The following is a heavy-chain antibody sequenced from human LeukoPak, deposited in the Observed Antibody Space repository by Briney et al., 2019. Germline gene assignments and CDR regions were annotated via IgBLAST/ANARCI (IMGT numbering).Heavy chain of an antibody. J-gene: IGHJ6*04. CDR3: ARDGQQQLVYGMDV. D-gene: IGHD6-13*01. CDR2: ISGSGGST. Sequence: GGSLRLSCAASGFTFSSYAMSWVRQAPGKGLEWVSAISGSGGSTYYADSVKGRFTISRDNSKNTLYLQMNSLRAEDTAVYYCARDGQQQLVYGMDVWGKGTTVTVSS. V-gene: IGHV3-23*01. CDR1: GFTFSSYA.